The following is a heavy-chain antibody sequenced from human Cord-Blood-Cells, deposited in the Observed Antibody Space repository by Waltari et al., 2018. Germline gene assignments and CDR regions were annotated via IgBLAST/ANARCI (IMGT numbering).Heavy chain of an antibody. CDR3: ASNWGNTGLDY. CDR1: GGTFSSYA. D-gene: IGHD7-27*01. J-gene: IGHJ4*02. Sequence: QVQLVQSGAEVKKPGSSVKVSCKASGGTFSSYAISWVRQAPGQGLEWVGGIVPIFGTAKYAQKFQGRVTITAAESTSTAYMELSSLRSEDTAVYYCASNWGNTGLDYWGQGTLVTVSS. CDR2: IVPIFGTA. V-gene: IGHV1-69*01.